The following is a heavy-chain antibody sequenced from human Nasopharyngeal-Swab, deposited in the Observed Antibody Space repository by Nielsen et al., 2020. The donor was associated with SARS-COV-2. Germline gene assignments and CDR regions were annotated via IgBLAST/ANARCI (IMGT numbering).Heavy chain of an antibody. D-gene: IGHD6-19*01. V-gene: IGHV1-2*04. CDR3: ARDRRDSSGTHNWFDP. CDR2: INPNSGGT. Sequence: ASVKVSCKASGYTFTSYYMHWVRQAPGQGLEWMGWINPNSGGTNYAQKFQGWVTMTRDTSTSTAYMELSRLRSDDTAVYYCARDRRDSSGTHNWFDPWGQGTLVTVSS. CDR1: GYTFTSYY. J-gene: IGHJ5*02.